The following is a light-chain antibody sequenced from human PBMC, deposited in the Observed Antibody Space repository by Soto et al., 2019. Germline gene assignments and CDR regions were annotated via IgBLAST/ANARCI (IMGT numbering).Light chain of an antibody. CDR3: QQYASSPYT. CDR2: LAS. CDR1: QAVNTR. V-gene: IGKV3-20*01. Sequence: EIELTQSPATLSSFPGDRVTLSCRASQAVNTRLAWYQHRPGQAPRLLIYLASNRAAGVPARFSGRESGTDFTLTITTLEPEDSAVYFCQQYASSPYTFGQGTKVDIK. J-gene: IGKJ2*01.